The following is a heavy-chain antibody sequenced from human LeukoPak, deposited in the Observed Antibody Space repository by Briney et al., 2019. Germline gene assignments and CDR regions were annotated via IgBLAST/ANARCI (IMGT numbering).Heavy chain of an antibody. J-gene: IGHJ4*02. V-gene: IGHV3-7*01. CDR1: GFTFSNYW. Sequence: GGSLRLSCAASGFTFSNYWMTWVRQAPGKGLEWVANIKQDGSEKYYVDSVKGRFTISRDNAKNSLYLQMNSLRAEDTAVYYCARDHYDFWSGYFDRGGVGDYWGQGTLVTVSS. CDR3: ARDHYDFWSGYFDRGGVGDY. CDR2: IKQDGSEK. D-gene: IGHD3-3*01.